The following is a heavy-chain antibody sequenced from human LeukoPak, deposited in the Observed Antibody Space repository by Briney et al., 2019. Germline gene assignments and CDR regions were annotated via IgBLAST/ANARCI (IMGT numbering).Heavy chain of an antibody. CDR3: AKAKGMVYSYGYISDY. CDR1: GFTFSSYG. J-gene: IGHJ4*02. D-gene: IGHD5-18*01. V-gene: IGHV3-30*02. CDR2: IRYDGSNR. Sequence: TGGSLRLSCAASGFTFSSYGMHWVRQAPGKGLEWVAFIRYDGSNRYYADSVKGRFTISRDYSKNTLYLQMNSLRAEDTAVYYCAKAKGMVYSYGYISDYWGQGTLVTVSS.